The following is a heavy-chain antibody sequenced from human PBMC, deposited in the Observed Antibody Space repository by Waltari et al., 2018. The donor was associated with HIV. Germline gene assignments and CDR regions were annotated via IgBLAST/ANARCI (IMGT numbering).Heavy chain of an antibody. CDR3: ARRHVDTALVRWGLDD. J-gene: IGHJ4*02. Sequence: QVQLQESGPGLVKPSETLSLTCAVSGYSISSGYYWGWIRQPPGKGLEWIGIIYHNGISYYNPSLKSRVTMSVDTSKNQFSLMVSSVTAADTAVYYCARRHVDTALVRWGLDDWGQGTLVTVSS. CDR1: GYSISSGYY. CDR2: IYHNGIS. D-gene: IGHD5-18*01. V-gene: IGHV4-38-2*01.